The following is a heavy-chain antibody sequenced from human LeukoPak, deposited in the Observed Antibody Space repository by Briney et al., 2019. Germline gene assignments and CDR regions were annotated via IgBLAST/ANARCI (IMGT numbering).Heavy chain of an antibody. CDR2: ISSSSSYI. CDR3: ARDRRRYSSSGSHCSD. Sequence: GGSLRLSCAASGFTFSSYSMNWVRQAPGKGLEWVSSISSSSSYIYYADSVKGRFTISRDNAKNSLYLQMNSLRAEDTAVYYCARDRRRYSSSGSHCSDWGQGTLVTVSS. D-gene: IGHD6-6*01. J-gene: IGHJ4*02. CDR1: GFTFSSYS. V-gene: IGHV3-21*01.